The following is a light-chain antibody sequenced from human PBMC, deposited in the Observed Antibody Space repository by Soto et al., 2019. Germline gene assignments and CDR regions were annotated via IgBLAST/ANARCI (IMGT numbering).Light chain of an antibody. Sequence: VIWVTQSPSFLSASTGDTVTISCRMSQGISSYVAWYQQKPGKAPELLIHDVFTLQSGVPSRFSGSGSGTDFSLSISSLQSEDFATYYCQQYYIFPYTFGQGTKLEIK. CDR3: QQYYIFPYT. V-gene: IGKV1D-8*03. CDR1: QGISSY. CDR2: DVF. J-gene: IGKJ2*01.